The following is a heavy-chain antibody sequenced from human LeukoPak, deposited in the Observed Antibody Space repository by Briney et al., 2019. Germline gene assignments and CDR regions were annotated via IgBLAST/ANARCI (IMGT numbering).Heavy chain of an antibody. Sequence: SVTVSCKASGGTFSNYAFTWVRQPPGQGLEWVGVFLPFFCTPTYAQKFQGRVTNTTDESTNTAHVELSSLRSEDTAIYCCAKVSDGLVLDYWGQGTLVIVSS. CDR1: GGTFSNYA. V-gene: IGHV1-69*05. D-gene: IGHD6-6*01. CDR2: FLPFFCTP. CDR3: AKVSDGLVLDY. J-gene: IGHJ4*02.